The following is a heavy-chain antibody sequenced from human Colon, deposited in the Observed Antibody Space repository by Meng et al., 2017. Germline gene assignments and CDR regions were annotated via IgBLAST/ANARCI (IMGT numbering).Heavy chain of an antibody. CDR1: GGSISSGDYY. J-gene: IGHJ5*02. Sequence: QGHVQESGPGLAKASQTLSLTCTVSGGSISSGDYYWSWSRQHHGKGLEWIGYFYFSGNTYYNPSLKSRVSISVDTSKNRFSLNLSSVTAADTAVYYCARYFYDSRGVTWFDPWGQGTLVTV. D-gene: IGHD3-22*01. CDR3: ARYFYDSRGVTWFDP. V-gene: IGHV4-31*03. CDR2: FYFSGNT.